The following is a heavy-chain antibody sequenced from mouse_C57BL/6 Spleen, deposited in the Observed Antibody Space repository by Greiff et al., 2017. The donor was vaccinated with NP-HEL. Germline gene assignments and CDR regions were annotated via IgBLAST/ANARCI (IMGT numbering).Heavy chain of an antibody. CDR1: GFSLTSYG. Sequence: VQLQQSGPGLVQPSQSLSITCTVSGFSLTSYGVHWVRQSPGKGLEWLGVIWSGGSTDYNAAFISRLSISKDNSKSQVFFKMNSLQADDTAIYYCALTTVVEDWFAYWGQGTLVTVSA. V-gene: IGHV2-2*01. J-gene: IGHJ3*01. CDR3: ALTTVVEDWFAY. D-gene: IGHD1-1*01. CDR2: IWSGGST.